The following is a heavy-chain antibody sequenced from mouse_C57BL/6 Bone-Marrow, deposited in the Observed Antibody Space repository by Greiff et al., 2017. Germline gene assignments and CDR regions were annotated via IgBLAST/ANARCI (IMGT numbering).Heavy chain of an antibody. D-gene: IGHD1-1*01. Sequence: VQLQQPGAELMKPGASVKLSCKATGYTFTGYWIEWVKQRPGHGLEWIGGILPGSGSTNSNEKFKGKATFTVDTSSNPAYMQLISLTTEVSAISCCTRYYCISYWYFDVWGTGTTVTVSS. CDR1: GYTFTGYW. CDR2: ILPGSGST. V-gene: IGHV1-9*01. J-gene: IGHJ1*03. CDR3: TRYYCISYWYFDV.